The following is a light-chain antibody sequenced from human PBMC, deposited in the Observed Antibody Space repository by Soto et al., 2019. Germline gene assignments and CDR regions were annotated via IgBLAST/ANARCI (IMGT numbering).Light chain of an antibody. J-gene: IGKJ1*01. CDR1: QSVSSN. V-gene: IGKV3-15*01. CDR2: GAS. Sequence: EIVMTQSPATLSVSAGERATLSCRASQSVSSNLAWYQQKLGQAPRLLIYGASTRATGVPARFSGSGSGTEFTLTISSLQSEDFAVYYCQQYNNWPWTFGQGTKVDIK. CDR3: QQYNNWPWT.